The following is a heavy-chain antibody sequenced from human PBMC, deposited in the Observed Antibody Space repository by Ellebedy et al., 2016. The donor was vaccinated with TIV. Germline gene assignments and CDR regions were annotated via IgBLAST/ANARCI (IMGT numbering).Heavy chain of an antibody. D-gene: IGHD3-10*01. CDR3: TRKWYHNGAGTYSDY. V-gene: IGHV3-49*04. CDR1: GFTFRNYI. J-gene: IGHJ4*02. Sequence: GESLKISCSASGFTFRNYIMSWVRQAPGKGLDWVGYIRSKTDGGTTEYAASVKGRFTISSDDSKSIAYMQLHSLRTEDTAVYYCTRKWYHNGAGTYSDYWGQGTLVTVSS. CDR2: IRSKTDGGTT.